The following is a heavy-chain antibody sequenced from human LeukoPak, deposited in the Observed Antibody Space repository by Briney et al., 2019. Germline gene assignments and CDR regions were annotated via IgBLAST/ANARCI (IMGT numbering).Heavy chain of an antibody. D-gene: IGHD3-22*01. V-gene: IGHV3-23*01. Sequence: GGSLRLSCAASGFTFSSYAMSWVRQAPGKGLEWVSAISGSGGSTYYADSVKGRFTISRDNSKNTLYLQMNSRRAEDTAVYYCAKGEYYYYDSSGYYFDYWGQGTLVTVSS. J-gene: IGHJ4*02. CDR3: AKGEYYYYDSSGYYFDY. CDR1: GFTFSSYA. CDR2: ISGSGGST.